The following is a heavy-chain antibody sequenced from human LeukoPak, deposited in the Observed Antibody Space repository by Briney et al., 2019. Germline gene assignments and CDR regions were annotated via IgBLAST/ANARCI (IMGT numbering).Heavy chain of an antibody. J-gene: IGHJ5*02. CDR2: ISGSGGST. CDR1: GFTFSSYA. CDR3: ATLIAYDILTGQQFDP. V-gene: IGHV3-23*01. D-gene: IGHD3-9*01. Sequence: PGGSLRLSCAASGFTFSSYAMSWVRQAPGKGLEWVSAISGSGGSTYYADPVKGRFTISRDNSKNTLYLQMNSLRAEDTAVYYCATLIAYDILTGQQFDPWGQGTLVTVSS.